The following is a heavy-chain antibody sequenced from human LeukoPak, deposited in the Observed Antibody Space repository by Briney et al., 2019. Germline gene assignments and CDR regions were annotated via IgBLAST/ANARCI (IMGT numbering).Heavy chain of an antibody. CDR1: GFTFDDYA. V-gene: IGHV3-9*01. Sequence: PGGSLRLSCAASGFTFDDYAMHWVRQAPGKGLEWVSGITWNSGSRDYADSVKGRFTISRDNARNSLDLQMNSLRAEDTASYYCAKDTGSSSWNYFDYWGQGTLVTVSS. D-gene: IGHD6-13*01. J-gene: IGHJ4*02. CDR2: ITWNSGSR. CDR3: AKDTGSSSWNYFDY.